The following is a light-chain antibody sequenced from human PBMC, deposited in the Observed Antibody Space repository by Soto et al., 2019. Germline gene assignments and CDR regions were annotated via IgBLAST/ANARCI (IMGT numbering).Light chain of an antibody. V-gene: IGLV2-14*03. Sequence: QSVLTQPASVSGSPGQSITISCTGTSSDVGGYKYVSWYQQHPDKAPKLMIYDVSNRPSGVSNRFSGSKSGNTASLTISGLQAEDEADYYCASYTSSSTLVVFGGGTKLTVL. CDR3: ASYTSSSTLVV. CDR1: SSDVGGYKY. CDR2: DVS. J-gene: IGLJ2*01.